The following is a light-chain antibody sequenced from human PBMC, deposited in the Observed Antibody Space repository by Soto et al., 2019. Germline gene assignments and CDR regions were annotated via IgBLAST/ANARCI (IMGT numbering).Light chain of an antibody. CDR1: QTVTIN. V-gene: IGKV3-15*01. CDR3: QQYNDWPQT. Sequence: ETVMTQSPVILSVSPGDTAPLSCRASQTVTINLAWYQQKPGQSPRLLIYGASNRATGVPARFSGSGSGTDFTLTISSLQSEDLAIYFCQQYNDWPQTFGQGTSVEIK. J-gene: IGKJ1*01. CDR2: GAS.